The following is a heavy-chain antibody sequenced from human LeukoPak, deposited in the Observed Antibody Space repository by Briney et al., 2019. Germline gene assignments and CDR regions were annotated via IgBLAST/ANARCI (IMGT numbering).Heavy chain of an antibody. J-gene: IGHJ6*04. CDR3: AKCRVATIGGPYYYYGMDV. Sequence: GGSLRLSCAASGFTFSNYAMSWVRQAPGKGLEWVSAIVGSGGSTYYADSVKGRFTISRDNPKNTLYLQMNSLRAEDTAVYYCAKCRVATIGGPYYYYGMDVWGKGTTVTVSS. CDR2: IVGSGGST. V-gene: IGHV3-23*01. D-gene: IGHD5-12*01. CDR1: GFTFSNYA.